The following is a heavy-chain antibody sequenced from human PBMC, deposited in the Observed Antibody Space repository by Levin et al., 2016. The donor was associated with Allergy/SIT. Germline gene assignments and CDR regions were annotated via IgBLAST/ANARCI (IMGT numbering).Heavy chain of an antibody. D-gene: IGHD3-3*01. CDR1: GGTFSSYA. J-gene: IGHJ5*02. V-gene: IGHV1-69*13. CDR2: IIPIFGTA. Sequence: SVKVSCKASGGTFSSYAISWVRQAPGQGLEWMGGIIPIFGTANYAQKFQGRVTITADESTSTAYMELSSLRSEDTAVYYCARDQGSGYYLGSWFDPWGQGTLVTVSS. CDR3: ARDQGSGYYLGSWFDP.